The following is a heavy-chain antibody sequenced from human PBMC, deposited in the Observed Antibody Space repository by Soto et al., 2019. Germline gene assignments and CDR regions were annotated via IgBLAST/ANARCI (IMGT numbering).Heavy chain of an antibody. V-gene: IGHV3-23*01. Sequence: GGSLRLSCAASGFTFSNYAMSWVRQAPGKGLEWVSGISDSGGSAYNTDSVKGRFTISRDNAQSTLYLQMNSLRAEDTAVYYCAKDVSYGGKRPYYFDYWGQGTLVTVSS. CDR1: GFTFSNYA. J-gene: IGHJ4*02. D-gene: IGHD4-17*01. CDR3: AKDVSYGGKRPYYFDY. CDR2: ISDSGGSA.